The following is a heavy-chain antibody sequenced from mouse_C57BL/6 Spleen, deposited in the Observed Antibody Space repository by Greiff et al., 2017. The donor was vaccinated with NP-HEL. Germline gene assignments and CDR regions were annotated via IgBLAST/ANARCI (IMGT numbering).Heavy chain of an antibody. Sequence: EVKVVESGGGLVKPGGSLKLSCAASGFTFSSYTMSWVRQTPEKSLEWFATLSGGGGNTYYPAVVTGRFTISRDNTKNTLYLQMSSLRSEDTALYYCARRNYYGSFVWGTGTTVTVSS. CDR2: LSGGGGNT. CDR3: ARRNYYGSFV. J-gene: IGHJ1*03. D-gene: IGHD1-1*01. V-gene: IGHV5-9*01. CDR1: GFTFSSYT.